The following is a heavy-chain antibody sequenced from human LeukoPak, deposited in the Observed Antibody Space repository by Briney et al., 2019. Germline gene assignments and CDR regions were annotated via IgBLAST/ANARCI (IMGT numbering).Heavy chain of an antibody. CDR3: ARGGEGVIPHFDY. V-gene: IGHV3-48*04. J-gene: IGHJ4*02. D-gene: IGHD3-10*01. Sequence: PGGSLRLSCAASGFTFSSYSMNWVRQAPGKGLEWVSYISSSSSTIYYADSVKGRFTVSRDNAKNSLYLQMNSLRAEDTAVYYCARGGEGVIPHFDYWGQGTLVTVSS. CDR2: ISSSSSTI. CDR1: GFTFSSYS.